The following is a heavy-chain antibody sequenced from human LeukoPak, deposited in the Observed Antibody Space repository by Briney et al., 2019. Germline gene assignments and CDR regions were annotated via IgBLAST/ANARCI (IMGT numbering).Heavy chain of an antibody. J-gene: IGHJ4*02. D-gene: IGHD3-10*01. CDR2: IYYSGST. CDR1: GGSISSGNYY. CDR3: ARGDDKGSGTYYFDY. Sequence: SETLSLTCTVSGGSISSGNYYWSWIRQSPEKGLEWIGYIYYSGSTYYNPSLKSRVTISVDTSKNQFSLKPSSVTAADTAVYYCARGDDKGSGTYYFDYWGQGTLVTVSS. V-gene: IGHV4-30-4*01.